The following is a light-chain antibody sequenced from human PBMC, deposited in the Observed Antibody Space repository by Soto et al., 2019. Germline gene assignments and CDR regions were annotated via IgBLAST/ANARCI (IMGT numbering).Light chain of an antibody. J-gene: IGLJ3*02. CDR3: QTWGTGILV. CDR1: SSDAGGYYF. V-gene: IGLV2-23*01. CDR2: EGS. Sequence: QSVLTQPASVSGSPGQSITISCTGVSSDAGGYYFVSWYQHHSGKAPKLMVYEGSKRPSGVSNRFSGSKSDNTASLTISGLQAEDEADYYCQTWGTGILVFGGGTKLTVL.